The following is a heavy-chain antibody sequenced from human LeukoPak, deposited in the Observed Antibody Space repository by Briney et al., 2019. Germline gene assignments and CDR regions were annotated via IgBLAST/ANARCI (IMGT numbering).Heavy chain of an antibody. Sequence: GGSLRLSCAASGFTFSRYSMNWVRQAPGKGLGCVSYISSSSSTIYYADSVKGRFTISRDNSKNTLYLQMSSLRAEDTAVYYCVSKQSAYSSSWYPDWGQGTLVTVSS. V-gene: IGHV3-48*01. CDR1: GFTFSRYS. CDR3: VSKQSAYSSSWYPD. J-gene: IGHJ4*02. D-gene: IGHD6-13*01. CDR2: ISSSSSTI.